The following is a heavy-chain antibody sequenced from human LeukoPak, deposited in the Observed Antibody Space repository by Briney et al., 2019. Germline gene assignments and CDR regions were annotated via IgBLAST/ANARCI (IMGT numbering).Heavy chain of an antibody. CDR1: GGSIGSGSYY. CDR2: INHSGST. V-gene: IGHV4-39*07. CDR3: ARGYYYDSSGHFDY. J-gene: IGHJ4*02. Sequence: SQTLSLTCTVSGGSIGSGSYYWSWIRQPPGKGLEWIGEINHSGSTNYNPSLKSRVTISVDTSKNQFSLKLSSVTAADTAVYYCARGYYYDSSGHFDYWGQGTLVTVSS. D-gene: IGHD3-22*01.